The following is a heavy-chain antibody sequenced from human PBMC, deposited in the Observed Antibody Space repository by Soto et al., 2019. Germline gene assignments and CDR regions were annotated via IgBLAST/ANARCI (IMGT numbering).Heavy chain of an antibody. CDR3: ARDYHSGGAFDI. Sequence: PSETLSLTCTVSGGSISSYYGSWIRQPPGKGLEWIGYIYYSGSTNYNPSLKSRVTISVDTSKNQFSLKLSSVTAADTAVYYCARDYHSGGAFDIWGQGTMVTVSS. D-gene: IGHD6-19*01. CDR2: IYYSGST. CDR1: GGSISSYY. J-gene: IGHJ3*02. V-gene: IGHV4-59*01.